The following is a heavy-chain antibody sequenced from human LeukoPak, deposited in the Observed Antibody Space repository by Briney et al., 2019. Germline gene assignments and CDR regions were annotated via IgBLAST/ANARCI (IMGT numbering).Heavy chain of an antibody. CDR1: GFTFSSYA. CDR2: ISASGTST. Sequence: GGSLRPACAPSGFTFSSYAMSWVRQAPGKGLEWVSTISASGTSTYYADSVKGRFTISRDNSKNTLYLQMNSLRAEDTAVYYCAKDTIFGVVGAFDIWGQGTMVTVSS. CDR3: AKDTIFGVVGAFDI. D-gene: IGHD3-3*01. J-gene: IGHJ3*02. V-gene: IGHV3-23*01.